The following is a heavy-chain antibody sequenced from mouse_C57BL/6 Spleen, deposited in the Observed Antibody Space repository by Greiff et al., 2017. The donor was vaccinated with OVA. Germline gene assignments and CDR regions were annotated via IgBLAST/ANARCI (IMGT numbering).Heavy chain of an antibody. V-gene: IGHV5-6*01. J-gene: IGHJ2*01. CDR2: ISSGGSYT. CDR3: ARHGDTTVTYYFDY. D-gene: IGHD1-1*01. Sequence: EVQGVESGGDLVKPGGSLKLSCAASGFTFSSYGMSWVRQTPDKRLEWVATISSGGSYTYYPDSVKGRFTISRDNAKNTLYLQMSSLKSEDTAMYYCARHGDTTVTYYFDYWGQGTTLTVSS. CDR1: GFTFSSYG.